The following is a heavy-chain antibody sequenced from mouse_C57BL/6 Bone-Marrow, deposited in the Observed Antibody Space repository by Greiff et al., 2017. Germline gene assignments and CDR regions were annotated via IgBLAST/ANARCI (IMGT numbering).Heavy chain of an antibody. CDR3: ARRNYSYYAMDY. V-gene: IGHV3-6*01. D-gene: IGHD1-1*02. J-gene: IGHJ4*01. CDR2: ISYDGSN. CDR1: GYSITSGYY. Sequence: DVQLQESGPGLVKPSQSLSLTCSVTGYSITSGYYWNWIRQFPGNKLEWMGYISYDGSNNYNPSLKNRISITRDTSKNQFFLKLNSVTTEDTATYYCARRNYSYYAMDYWGQGTSVTGSS.